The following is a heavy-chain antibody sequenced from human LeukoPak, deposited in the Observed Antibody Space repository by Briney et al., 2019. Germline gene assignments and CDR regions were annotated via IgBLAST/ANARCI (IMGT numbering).Heavy chain of an antibody. D-gene: IGHD1-26*01. CDR1: GYTFIGYY. J-gene: IGHJ4*02. V-gene: IGHV1-2*02. CDR2: INPNSGGT. CDR3: ARDRIGAT. Sequence: GASVKVSCKASGYTFIGYYMYWVRQAPGQGLEWMGWINPNSGGTNYAQRFQGRVTMTRDTPINTAYMELSRLRSDDTAVYYCARDRIGATWGQGTLVTVSS.